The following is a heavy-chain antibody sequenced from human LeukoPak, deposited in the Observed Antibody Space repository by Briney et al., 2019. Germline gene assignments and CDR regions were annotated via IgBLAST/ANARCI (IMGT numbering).Heavy chain of an antibody. CDR3: ASVGSSGYYQYYFDY. CDR1: GGSISSYH. CDR2: IYYSGST. J-gene: IGHJ4*02. Sequence: SETLSLTCTVSGGSISSYHWSWIRQPPGKGLEWIGYIYYSGSTNYNPSLKSRVTISVDTSKNQFSLKLSSVTAADTAVYYCASVGSSGYYQYYFDYWGQGTLVTVSS. D-gene: IGHD3-22*01. V-gene: IGHV4-59*01.